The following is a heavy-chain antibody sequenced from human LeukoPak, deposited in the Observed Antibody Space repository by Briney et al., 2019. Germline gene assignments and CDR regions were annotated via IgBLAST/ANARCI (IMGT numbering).Heavy chain of an antibody. D-gene: IGHD3-3*01. CDR3: ATSHYDFWSGYSYFDY. CDR1: GGSFSGYY. Sequence: SETLSLTCAVYGGSFSGYYWSWIRQPPGKGLEWIGEINHSGSTNYNPSLKSRVTVSVDTSKNQFSLKLSSVTAADTAVYYCATSHYDFWSGYSYFDYWGQGTLVTVSS. CDR2: INHSGST. V-gene: IGHV4-34*01. J-gene: IGHJ4*02.